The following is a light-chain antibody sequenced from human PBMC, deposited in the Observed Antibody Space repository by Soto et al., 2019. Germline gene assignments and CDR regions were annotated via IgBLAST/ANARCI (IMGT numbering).Light chain of an antibody. CDR1: QSVSSSF. CDR3: LPYGSSPLA. Sequence: EIVLTQSPGTLSLSPGERATLSCRASQSVSSSFLAWYQQKSGQAPRLLIYGASSRATGLQDRFSGSRSGTDFSLTISRQEPEVVVVYYLLPYGSSPLAVGGRTKVEIK. V-gene: IGKV3-20*01. CDR2: GAS. J-gene: IGKJ4*01.